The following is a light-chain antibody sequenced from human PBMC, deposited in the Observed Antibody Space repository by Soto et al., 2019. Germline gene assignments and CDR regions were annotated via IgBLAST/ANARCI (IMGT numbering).Light chain of an antibody. Sequence: AGGRDTITCRASQSISSYLNWYQQKPGKAPKLLIYAASSLQSGVPSRFSGSGSGTDFTLTISSLQPEDFATYYCQQSYSTPRTFGQGTKVDIK. V-gene: IGKV1-39*01. J-gene: IGKJ1*01. CDR3: QQSYSTPRT. CDR2: AAS. CDR1: QSISSY.